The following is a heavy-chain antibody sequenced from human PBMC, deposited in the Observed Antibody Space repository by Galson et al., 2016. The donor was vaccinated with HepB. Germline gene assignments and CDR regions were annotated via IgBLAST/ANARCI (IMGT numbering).Heavy chain of an antibody. CDR1: GFTSSGYW. CDR2: ISSDGSKT. CDR3: HVWFGESRYGVDV. V-gene: IGHV3-74*01. D-gene: IGHD3-10*01. J-gene: IGHJ6*02. Sequence: SLRLSCAASGFTSSGYWMHWARQAPGKGLVWISRISSDGSKTTYADSVKGRFTISRDNAKNTLSLQMNSLRVEDTAVYYCHVWFGESRYGVDVWGQGTTVTVSS.